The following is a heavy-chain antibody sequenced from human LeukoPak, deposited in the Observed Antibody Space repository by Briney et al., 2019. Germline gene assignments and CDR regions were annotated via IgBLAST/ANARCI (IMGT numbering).Heavy chain of an antibody. CDR3: ARDFKQQLVSFYYYGMDV. J-gene: IGHJ6*04. CDR2: ISSSSSYI. V-gene: IGHV3-21*01. CDR1: GFTFSSYS. D-gene: IGHD6-13*01. Sequence: PGGSLRLSCAASGFTFSSYSMNWVRQAPGKGPEWVSSISSSSSYIYYADSVKGRFTISRDNAKNSLYLQMNSLRAEDTAVYYCARDFKQQLVSFYYYGMDVWGKGTTVTVSS.